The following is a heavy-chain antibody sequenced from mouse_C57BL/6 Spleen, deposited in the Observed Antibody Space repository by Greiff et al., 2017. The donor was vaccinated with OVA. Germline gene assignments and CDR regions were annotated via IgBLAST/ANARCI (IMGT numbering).Heavy chain of an antibody. CDR3: ARGAAQALPWFAY. V-gene: IGHV5-17*01. D-gene: IGHD3-2*02. CDR1: GFTFSDYG. CDR2: ISSGSSTI. J-gene: IGHJ3*01. Sequence: EVHLVESGGGLVKPGGSLKLSCAASGFTFSDYGMHWVRQAPEKGLEWVAYISSGSSTIYYADTVKGRFTISRDNAKNTLFLQMTSLRSEDTAMYYCARGAAQALPWFAYWGQGTLVTVSA.